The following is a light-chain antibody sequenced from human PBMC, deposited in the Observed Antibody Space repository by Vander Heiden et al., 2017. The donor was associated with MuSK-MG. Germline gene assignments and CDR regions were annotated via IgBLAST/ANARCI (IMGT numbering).Light chain of an antibody. J-gene: IGKJ2*01. CDR2: AAS. V-gene: IGKV1-39*01. CDR3: KQGKRIPYT. Sequence: IQMTHSSSSLSASVGDRGTITCRASQSINTYLNWYQQKPGKAPKLLIYAASSLQSGVQSRCRGSGSGTDFTLNISSVEPEDVATYYCKQGKRIPYTFGQGTKLEIK. CDR1: QSINTY.